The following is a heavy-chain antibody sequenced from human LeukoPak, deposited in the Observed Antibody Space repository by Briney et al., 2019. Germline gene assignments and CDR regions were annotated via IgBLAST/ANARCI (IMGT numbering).Heavy chain of an antibody. Sequence: SETLSLTCTVSSGSISSDEYYWGWIHQPPGRGLEWIVTIYYSGTTYHNPSLKSRITISVDTSKNQFSLKLNSVTAADTAVYYCARLAGYYYDSSGYPKPSSLIDFWGQGTLVTVSS. CDR1: SGSISSDEYY. CDR3: ARLAGYYYDSSGYPKPSSLIDF. J-gene: IGHJ4*02. V-gene: IGHV4-39*01. D-gene: IGHD3-22*01. CDR2: IYYSGTT.